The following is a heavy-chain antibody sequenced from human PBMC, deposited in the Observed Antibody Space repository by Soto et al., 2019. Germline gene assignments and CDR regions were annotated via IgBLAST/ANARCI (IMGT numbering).Heavy chain of an antibody. D-gene: IGHD2-15*01. CDR2: INHSGST. CDR3: ARGRGCSGGSCYPQLGY. CDR1: GGSFSGYY. J-gene: IGHJ4*02. V-gene: IGHV4-34*01. Sequence: QVQLQQWGAGLLKPSETLSLTCAVYGGSFSGYYWSWIRQPPGKGLEWIGEINHSGSTNYNPSLKRRLTISVDTSKNQCSLKRSSVTAADTAVYYCARGRGCSGGSCYPQLGYWGQGTLVTVSS.